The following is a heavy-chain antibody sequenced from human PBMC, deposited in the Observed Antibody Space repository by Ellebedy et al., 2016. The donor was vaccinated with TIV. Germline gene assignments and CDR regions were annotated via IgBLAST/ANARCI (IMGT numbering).Heavy chain of an antibody. V-gene: IGHV3-74*01. Sequence: GESLKISCAASGFTFSNYAMSWVRQAPGKGLVWVARINGDGSNIGYADSVKGRFTISRDNAESTLYLQMNSLRAEDTAVYYCERDPYNWKAPFDYWGQGTLVTVSS. CDR1: GFTFSNYA. J-gene: IGHJ4*02. CDR3: ERDPYNWKAPFDY. D-gene: IGHD1-20*01. CDR2: INGDGSNI.